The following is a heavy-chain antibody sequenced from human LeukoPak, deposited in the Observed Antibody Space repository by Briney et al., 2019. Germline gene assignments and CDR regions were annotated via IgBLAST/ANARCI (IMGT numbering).Heavy chain of an antibody. CDR1: GYSISSGYY. Sequence: SETLSLTCTVSGYSISSGYYWGWIRQPPGKGLEWIGSIYHSGSTYYNPSLKSRVTISVDTSKNQFSLKLSSVTAADTAVYYCARVPSFSITMVRDWGQGTLVTVSS. V-gene: IGHV4-38-2*02. D-gene: IGHD3-10*01. CDR3: ARVPSFSITMVRD. J-gene: IGHJ4*02. CDR2: IYHSGST.